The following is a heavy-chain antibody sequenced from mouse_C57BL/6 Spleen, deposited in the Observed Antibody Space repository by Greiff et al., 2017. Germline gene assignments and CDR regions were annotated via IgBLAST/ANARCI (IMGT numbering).Heavy chain of an antibody. CDR2: IWWDDDK. CDR1: GFSLSTFGMG. D-gene: IGHD3-2*02. J-gene: IGHJ4*01. CDR3: ARIGDSSGYAEAMDY. V-gene: IGHV8-8*01. Sequence: QVQLKESGPGILQPSQTLSLTCSFSGFSLSTFGMGVGWIRQPSGKGLEWLAHIWWDDDKYYNPALKRRLTNSKDTSKNQVFLKIANVDTADTATYYCARIGDSSGYAEAMDYWGQGTSVTVSS.